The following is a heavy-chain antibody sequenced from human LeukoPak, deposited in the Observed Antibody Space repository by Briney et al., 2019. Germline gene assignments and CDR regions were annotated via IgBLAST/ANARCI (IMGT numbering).Heavy chain of an antibody. CDR1: GFTISSSNW. D-gene: IGHD3-9*01. CDR2: MFHSGTT. Sequence: SETLSLTCAVSGFTISSSNWWTWVRQPPGKGLEWIGEMFHSGTTRYNPSLKSRVTISVDTSKNQFSLKLSSVTAADTAVYYCARDGDDILTGYLDYWGQGTLVTVSS. V-gene: IGHV4-4*02. CDR3: ARDGDDILTGYLDY. J-gene: IGHJ4*02.